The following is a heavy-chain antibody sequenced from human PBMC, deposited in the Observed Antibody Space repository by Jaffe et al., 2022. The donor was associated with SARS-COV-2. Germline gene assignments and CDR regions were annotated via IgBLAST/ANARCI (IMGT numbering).Heavy chain of an antibody. D-gene: IGHD6-19*01. CDR3: ARRAGSLRLSDYYYYGMDV. V-gene: IGHV3-7*01. CDR1: GFTFSSYW. Sequence: EVQLVESGGGLVQPGGSLRLSCAASGFTFSSYWMSWVRQAPGKGLEWVANIKQDGSEKYYVDSVKGRFTISRDNAKNSLYLQMNSLRAEDTAVYYCARRAGSLRLSDYYYYGMDVWGQGTTVTVSS. CDR2: IKQDGSEK. J-gene: IGHJ6*02.